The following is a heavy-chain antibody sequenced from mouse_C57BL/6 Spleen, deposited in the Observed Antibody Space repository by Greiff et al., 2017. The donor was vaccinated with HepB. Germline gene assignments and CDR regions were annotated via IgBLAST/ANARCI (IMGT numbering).Heavy chain of an antibody. CDR2: IDPSDSYT. D-gene: IGHD2-2*01. J-gene: IGHJ3*01. CDR3: ARRGYRGAWFAY. Sequence: QVQLKQPGAELVMPGASVKLSCKASGYTFTSYWMHWVKQRPGQGLEWIGEIDPSDSYTNYNQKFKGKSTLTVDKSSSTAYMQLSSLTSEDSAVYYCARRGYRGAWFAYWGQGTLVTVSA. V-gene: IGHV1-69*01. CDR1: GYTFTSYW.